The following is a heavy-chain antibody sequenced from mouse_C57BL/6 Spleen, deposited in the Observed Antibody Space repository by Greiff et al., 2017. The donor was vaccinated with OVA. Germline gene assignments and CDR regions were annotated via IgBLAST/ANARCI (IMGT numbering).Heavy chain of an antibody. CDR1: GYTFTDYE. CDR2: IDPETGGT. V-gene: IGHV1-15*01. Sequence: VQLQQSGAELVRPGASVTLSCKASGYTFTDYEMHWVKQTPVHGLEWIGAIDPETGGTAYNQKFKGKAILTADKSSSTAYMELRSLTSEDSAVYYGTRDDYGSSSYYFDYWGQGTTLTVSS. J-gene: IGHJ2*01. D-gene: IGHD1-1*01. CDR3: TRDDYGSSSYYFDY.